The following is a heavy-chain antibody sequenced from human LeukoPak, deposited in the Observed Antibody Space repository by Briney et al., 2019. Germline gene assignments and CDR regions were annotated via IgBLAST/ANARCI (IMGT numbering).Heavy chain of an antibody. Sequence: ASVKVSCKASGYTFTGYYMHWVRQAPGQGLEWMGWINPNSGGTNYAQKFQGWVTMTRDTSISTAYMELSRLRSDDTAVYYCARMRRVAAAQLGGWFDPWGQGTLVTVSS. CDR3: ARMRRVAAAQLGGWFDP. CDR2: INPNSGGT. J-gene: IGHJ5*02. V-gene: IGHV1-2*04. D-gene: IGHD6-13*01. CDR1: GYTFTGYY.